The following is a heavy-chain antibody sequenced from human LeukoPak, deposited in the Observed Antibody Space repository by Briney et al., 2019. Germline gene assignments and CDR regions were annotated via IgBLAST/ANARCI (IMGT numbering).Heavy chain of an antibody. V-gene: IGHV4-59*01. CDR1: GGSISSYY. J-gene: IGHJ6*02. CDR3: ARDSGVTIFGIYYYYGMDV. Sequence: SETLSLTCTVSGGSISSYYWSWIRQPPGKGLEWIGYIYYSGSTNYNPSLKSRVTISVDTSKNQFSLKLSSVTAADTAVYYCARDSGVTIFGIYYYYGMDVWGQGTTVTASS. D-gene: IGHD3-3*01. CDR2: IYYSGST.